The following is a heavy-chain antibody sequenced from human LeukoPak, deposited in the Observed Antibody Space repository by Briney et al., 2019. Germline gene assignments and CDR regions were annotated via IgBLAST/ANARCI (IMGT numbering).Heavy chain of an antibody. D-gene: IGHD6-13*01. CDR1: GGSFSGYY. J-gene: IGHJ4*02. CDR2: INHSGST. Sequence: SETLSLTCAVYGGSFSGYYWSWIRQPPRQGLEWIGEINHSGSTNYPPSLKSRVTISVDTPKNQFSLTLSSVTAADTAVYYCARGRSSSSWYEFGYWGQGTLVTVSS. V-gene: IGHV4-34*01. CDR3: ARGRSSSSWYEFGY.